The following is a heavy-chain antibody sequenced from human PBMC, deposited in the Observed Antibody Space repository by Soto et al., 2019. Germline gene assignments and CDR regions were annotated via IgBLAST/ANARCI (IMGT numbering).Heavy chain of an antibody. Sequence: QVQLVESGGGVVQPGRSLRLSCAASGFTFSSYGMHWVRQAPGKGLEWVAVIWYDGSNKYYADSVKGRFTISRDNSKNTLYRQMNSLRAEDTAVYYCARGRSYDFWSGYYTNYYGMDVWGQGTTVTVSS. CDR3: ARGRSYDFWSGYYTNYYGMDV. J-gene: IGHJ6*02. CDR1: GFTFSSYG. CDR2: IWYDGSNK. V-gene: IGHV3-33*01. D-gene: IGHD3-3*01.